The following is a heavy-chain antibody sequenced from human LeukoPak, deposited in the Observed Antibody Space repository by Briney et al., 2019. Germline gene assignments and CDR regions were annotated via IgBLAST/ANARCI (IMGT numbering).Heavy chain of an antibody. J-gene: IGHJ4*02. D-gene: IGHD2-15*01. CDR3: AKRGVVIRVILVGFHKEAYYFDS. Sequence: GGSLRLSCVVSGIILSNYGMSWVRQAPGKGLEWVAGISDSGRSTNYANSVKGRFTISRDNPKNTLYLQMNSLRAEDTAVYFCAKRGVVIRVILVGFHKEAYYFDSWGQGALVTVSS. CDR1: GIILSNYG. V-gene: IGHV3-23*01. CDR2: ISDSGRST.